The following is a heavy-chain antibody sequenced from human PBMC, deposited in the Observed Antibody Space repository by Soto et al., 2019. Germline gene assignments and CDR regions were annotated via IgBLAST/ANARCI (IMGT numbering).Heavy chain of an antibody. V-gene: IGHV1-2*04. CDR3: ARVLWFGELSPNYYYMYV. D-gene: IGHD3-10*01. J-gene: IGHJ6*03. Sequence: ASVKVCCKASGYTFTGYCMHWVRQAPGQGLEWMGWINPNSGDTNYAQKLQGWVTMTRDTSISTAYMELRSLRSDDTAVYYCARVLWFGELSPNYYYMYVWGKGTTVTVSS. CDR2: INPNSGDT. CDR1: GYTFTGYC.